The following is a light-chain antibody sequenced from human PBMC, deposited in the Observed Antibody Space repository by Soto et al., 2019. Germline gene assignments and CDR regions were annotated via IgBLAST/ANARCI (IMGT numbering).Light chain of an antibody. CDR3: QQSDGSPYT. CDR1: QTINSY. J-gene: IGKJ2*01. CDR2: VAS. Sequence: DIQMTHSPTSLASSVGDAVTITCRARQTINSYLNWYQQRPGKAPKLLICVASTLQSGVPLRFSGSGFGTDFTLTITSVQPEDFATYYCQQSDGSPYTFGQGTKLEIK. V-gene: IGKV1-39*01.